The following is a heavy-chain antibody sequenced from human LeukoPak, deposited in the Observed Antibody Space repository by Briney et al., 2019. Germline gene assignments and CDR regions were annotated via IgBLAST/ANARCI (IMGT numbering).Heavy chain of an antibody. CDR1: GFTFSSYE. CDR3: AELGITMIGGV. D-gene: IGHD3-10*02. CDR2: ISSSGSTI. J-gene: IGHJ6*04. V-gene: IGHV3-48*03. Sequence: GGSLRLSCAASGFTFSSYEMNWVRQAPGKGLEWVSYISSSGSTICYADSVRGRFTISRDNAKNSLYLQMNSLRAEDTAVYYCAELGITMIGGVWGKGTTVTISS.